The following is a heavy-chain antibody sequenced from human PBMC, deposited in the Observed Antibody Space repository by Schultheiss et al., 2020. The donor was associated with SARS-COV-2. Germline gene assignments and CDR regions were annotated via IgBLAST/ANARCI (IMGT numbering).Heavy chain of an antibody. Sequence: SETLSLTCTVSGGSISSYYWSWIRQPPGKGLEWIGYIYYSGSTNYNPSLKSRVTISVDTSKNQFSLKLSSVTAADTAVYYCARQRLVARRTYYYYMDVWGKGTTVTVP. CDR2: IYYSGST. J-gene: IGHJ6*03. D-gene: IGHD2-15*01. V-gene: IGHV4-59*08. CDR1: GGSISSYY. CDR3: ARQRLVARRTYYYYMDV.